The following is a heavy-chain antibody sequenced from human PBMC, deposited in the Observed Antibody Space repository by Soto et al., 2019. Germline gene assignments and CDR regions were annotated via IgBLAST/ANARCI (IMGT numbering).Heavy chain of an antibody. CDR3: ARGPRYQLRNYYYYYGMDV. CDR1: GGSFSGYY. CDR2: INHSGST. V-gene: IGHV4-34*01. D-gene: IGHD2-2*01. J-gene: IGHJ6*02. Sequence: SETLSLTCAVYGGSFSGYYWSWIRQPPGKGLEWIGEINHSGSTNYNPSLKSRVTISVDTSKNQFSLKLSSVTAADTAVYYFARGPRYQLRNYYYYYGMDVWGQGTTVTVSS.